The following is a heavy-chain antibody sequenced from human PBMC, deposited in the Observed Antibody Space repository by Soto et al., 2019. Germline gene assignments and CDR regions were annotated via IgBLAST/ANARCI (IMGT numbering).Heavy chain of an antibody. CDR2: INAGNGNT. V-gene: IGHV1-3*01. D-gene: IGHD3-16*01. CDR1: GYTFTSYA. J-gene: IGHJ6*02. CDR3: AREGYVPYYYYGMDV. Sequence: GASVKVSCKASGYTFTSYAMHWVRQAPGQRLEWMGWINAGNGNTKYSQKFQGRVTITRDTSASTAYMELRSLRSDDTAVYYCAREGYVPYYYYGMDVWGQGTTVTV.